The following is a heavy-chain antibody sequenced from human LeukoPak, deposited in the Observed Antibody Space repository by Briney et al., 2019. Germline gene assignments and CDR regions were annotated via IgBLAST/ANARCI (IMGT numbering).Heavy chain of an antibody. J-gene: IGHJ4*02. V-gene: IGHV1-69*05. CDR1: GGTFSSYA. Sequence: SVKVSCKASGGTFSSYAISWVRQAPGQGLEWMGGIIPIFGTANYAQKFQGRVTMTRNTSISTAYMELSSLRSEDTAVYYCARVASSPFSSSWKYYFDYWGQGTLVTVSS. D-gene: IGHD6-13*01. CDR3: ARVASSPFSSSWKYYFDY. CDR2: IIPIFGTA.